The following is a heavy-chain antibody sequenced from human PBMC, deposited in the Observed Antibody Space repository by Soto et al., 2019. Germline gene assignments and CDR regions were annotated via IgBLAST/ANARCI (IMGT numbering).Heavy chain of an antibody. V-gene: IGHV4-39*01. J-gene: IGHJ6*02. CDR3: ATLAIFGDEPMNTYGMEV. D-gene: IGHD3-3*01. CDR2: IYYSGST. CDR1: GGSISSSSYY. Sequence: SESLSLTCTVSGGSISSSSYYWGWIRQPPGKGLEWIGSIYYSGSTYYNPSLKSRVTISVDTSKNQFSLKLSSVTAADTAVYYFATLAIFGDEPMNTYGMEVWGQGTTVTVSS.